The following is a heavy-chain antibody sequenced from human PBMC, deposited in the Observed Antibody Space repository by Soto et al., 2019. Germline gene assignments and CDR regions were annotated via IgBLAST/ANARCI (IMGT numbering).Heavy chain of an antibody. D-gene: IGHD1-26*01. CDR3: ATGHSTELGPTWDSVNWFDT. CDR1: GGSMSNYY. J-gene: IGHJ5*02. V-gene: IGHV4-59*01. CDR2: IYYIGST. Sequence: SETLSLTCTVSGGSMSNYYWSWIRQPPGKGLEWIGYIYYIGSTNYNPSLKSRVTMSVDTSRNQLSLNLTSVTAADTAVYYCATGHSTELGPTWDSVNWFDTWGQGTLVTVSS.